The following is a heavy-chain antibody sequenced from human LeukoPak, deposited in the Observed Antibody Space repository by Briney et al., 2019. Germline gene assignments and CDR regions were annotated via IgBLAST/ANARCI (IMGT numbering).Heavy chain of an antibody. V-gene: IGHV3-49*04. CDR1: GFTFGDYA. Sequence: GGSLRLSCTASGFTFGDYAMSWVRQAPGKGLEWVGFIRSKAYGGTTEYAASVKGRFTISRDDSKSIAYLQMNSLKTEDTAVYYCTRGYSSSWQNYYYYMDVWGKGTTVTVSS. D-gene: IGHD6-13*01. CDR2: IRSKAYGGTT. J-gene: IGHJ6*03. CDR3: TRGYSSSWQNYYYYMDV.